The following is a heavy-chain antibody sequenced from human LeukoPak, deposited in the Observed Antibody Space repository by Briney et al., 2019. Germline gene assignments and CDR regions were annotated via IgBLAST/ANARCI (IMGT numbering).Heavy chain of an antibody. V-gene: IGHV1-3*01. CDR3: ARGSMSSGWSH. CDR2: INAGNGNT. CDR1: GYTFTSYA. Sequence: ASVKVSCKASGYTFTSYAMHWVRQAPGQRLEGMGWINAGNGNTKYSQKFQGRVTITRDTSASTAYMELSSLRSEDTAVYYCARGSMSSGWSHWGQGTLVTVSS. J-gene: IGHJ4*02. D-gene: IGHD6-19*01.